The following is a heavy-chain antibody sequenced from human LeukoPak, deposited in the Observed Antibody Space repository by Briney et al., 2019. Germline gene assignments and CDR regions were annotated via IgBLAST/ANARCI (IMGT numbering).Heavy chain of an antibody. V-gene: IGHV1-8*03. D-gene: IGHD3-10*01. CDR1: GYTFTSYD. CDR2: MNPNSGNT. J-gene: IGHJ5*02. CDR3: ARAPPYYYGSGSYDWFDP. Sequence: GASVKVSCKASGYTFTSYDINWVRQATGQGLEWMGWMNPNSGNTGYAQKFQGRVTITRNTSISTAYMELSSLRSEDTAVYYCARAPPYYYGSGSYDWFDPWGQGTLVTVSS.